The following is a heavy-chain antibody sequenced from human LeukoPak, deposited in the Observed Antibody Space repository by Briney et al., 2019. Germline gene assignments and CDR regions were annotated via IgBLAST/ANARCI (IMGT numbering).Heavy chain of an antibody. J-gene: IGHJ1*01. CDR2: ISSSGTTT. D-gene: IGHD3-10*01. Sequence: GGSPRLSCAASGFTFNTFSMNWVRQAPGKGPEWVSYISSSGTTTYYADSVKGRFTISRDNAKNSLYLQMNSLRAEDTALYYCVRRGLIETEYLERWGQGTLITVSS. V-gene: IGHV3-48*04. CDR3: VRRGLIETEYLER. CDR1: GFTFNTFS.